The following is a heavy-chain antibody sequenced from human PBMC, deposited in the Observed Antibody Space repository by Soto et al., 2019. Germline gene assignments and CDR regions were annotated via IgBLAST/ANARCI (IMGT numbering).Heavy chain of an antibody. CDR3: ARSGWFGELLSVYFDY. D-gene: IGHD3-10*01. Sequence: ASVKVSCKASGYTFTGCYMHWVRQAPGQGLEWMGWINPNSGGTNYAQKFQGRVTMTRDTSISTAYMELSRLRSDDTAVYYCARSGWFGELLSVYFDYWGQGTLVTV. V-gene: IGHV1-2*02. CDR1: GYTFTGCY. J-gene: IGHJ4*02. CDR2: INPNSGGT.